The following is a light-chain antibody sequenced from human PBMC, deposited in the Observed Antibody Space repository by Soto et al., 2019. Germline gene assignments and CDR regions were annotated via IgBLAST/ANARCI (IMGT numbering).Light chain of an antibody. J-gene: IGKJ1*01. CDR2: AAS. V-gene: IGKV1-39*01. CDR1: ENINFY. Sequence: DIQMTQSPASLSASVGDRVTITCRASENINFYLHWYQQKPGKAPKLLIYAASSLQSGVPSRFSGSGSGTDFTLTISSLQPEDFATYYCQQSYSTPWTFGQGTKVDIK. CDR3: QQSYSTPWT.